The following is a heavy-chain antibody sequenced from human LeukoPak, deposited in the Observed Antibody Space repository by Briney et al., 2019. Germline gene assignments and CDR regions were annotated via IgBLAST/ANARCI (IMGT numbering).Heavy chain of an antibody. J-gene: IGHJ5*02. V-gene: IGHV3-11*01. Sequence: GGSLRLSCAASGFTLSDYYMSWIRQAPGKGLEWVSYISSSGRTISYADSVKGRFAISRDNAKHSLYPQINSLRAEDTAVYYCARDTVGIDPWGRGTLVTVSS. CDR1: GFTLSDYY. CDR2: ISSSGRTI. D-gene: IGHD4-23*01. CDR3: ARDTVGIDP.